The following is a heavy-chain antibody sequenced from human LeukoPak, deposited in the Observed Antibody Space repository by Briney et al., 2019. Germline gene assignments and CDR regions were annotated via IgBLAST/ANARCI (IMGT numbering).Heavy chain of an antibody. CDR3: ARGPYDYGDYVFDY. V-gene: IGHV3-30-3*01. J-gene: IGHJ4*02. CDR1: GFTFSSYA. D-gene: IGHD4-17*01. CDR2: ISYDGSNK. Sequence: PGGSLRLSCAASGFTFSSYAMHWVRQAPGKGLEWVAFISYDGSNKYYADSVKGRFTISRDNSKNTLYLQMNSLRAEDTAVYYCARGPYDYGDYVFDYWGQGTLVTVSS.